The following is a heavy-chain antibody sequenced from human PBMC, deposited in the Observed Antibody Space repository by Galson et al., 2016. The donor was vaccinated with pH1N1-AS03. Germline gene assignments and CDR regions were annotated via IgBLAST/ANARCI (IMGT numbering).Heavy chain of an antibody. D-gene: IGHD3-3*01. CDR3: TRDLGRFLEWVLDY. Sequence: SLRLSCAATKFTFSRFSMHWVRQAPGEGLEWVAAISFDGSNKHYADSVKGRFTISRDDAKNTLYLQMNSLRSEDTAVYFCTRDLGRFLEWVLDYWGQGSLVTVSS. V-gene: IGHV3-30*04. CDR1: KFTFSRFS. CDR2: ISFDGSNK. J-gene: IGHJ4*02.